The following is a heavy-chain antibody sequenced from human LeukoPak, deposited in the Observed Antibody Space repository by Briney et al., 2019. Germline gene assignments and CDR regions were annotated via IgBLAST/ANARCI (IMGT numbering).Heavy chain of an antibody. D-gene: IGHD5-24*01. V-gene: IGHV3-23*01. CDR2: ISNSGDKS. CDR3: AKDDRWLQFCC. CDR1: GFNFNNYA. Sequence: PGGSLRLSCVASGFNFNNYAMTWVRQAPGKGLEWVSSISNSGDKSYYADSVQGRFTISRDNSKDTLYLQLSNLRAEDTAVYYCAKDDRWLQFCCWGQGTLVTVSA. J-gene: IGHJ4*02.